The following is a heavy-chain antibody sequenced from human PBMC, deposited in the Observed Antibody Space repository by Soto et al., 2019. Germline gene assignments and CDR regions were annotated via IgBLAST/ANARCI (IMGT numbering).Heavy chain of an antibody. CDR1: GYTFTSYG. CDR3: ARGGDYGGYFDY. V-gene: IGHV1-3*01. CDR2: INAGNGNT. J-gene: IGHJ4*02. Sequence: ASVKVSCKASGYTFTSYGISWVRQAPGQGLEWMGWINAGNGNTKYSQKFQGRVTITRDTSASTAYMGLSSLRSEDTAVYYCARGGDYGGYFDYWGQGTLVTVSS. D-gene: IGHD4-17*01.